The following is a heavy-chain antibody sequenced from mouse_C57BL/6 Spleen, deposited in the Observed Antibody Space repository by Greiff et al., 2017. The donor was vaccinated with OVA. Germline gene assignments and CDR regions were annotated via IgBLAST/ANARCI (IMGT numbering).Heavy chain of an antibody. J-gene: IGHJ3*01. V-gene: IGHV1-80*01. Sequence: QVTLKESGAELVKPGASVKISCKASGYAFSSYWMNWVKQRPGTGLEWIGQIYPGDGDTNYNGKFKGKATLTADKSSSTAYMQLSSLTSEDSAVYFCARTAQATAWFAYWGQGTLVTVSA. D-gene: IGHD3-2*02. CDR3: ARTAQATAWFAY. CDR1: GYAFSSYW. CDR2: IYPGDGDT.